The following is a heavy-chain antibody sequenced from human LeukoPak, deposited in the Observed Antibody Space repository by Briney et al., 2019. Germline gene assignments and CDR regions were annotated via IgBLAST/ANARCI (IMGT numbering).Heavy chain of an antibody. D-gene: IGHD3-22*01. J-gene: IGHJ4*02. CDR2: ISSSGSTI. V-gene: IGHV3-48*03. CDR1: GFTFSSYE. CDR3: ARAGSKYYYDSSGYFDY. Sequence: PGGSLRLSCAASGFTFSSYEMNWVRQAPGKGLEWVSYISSSGSTIYYADSVKGRFTISRDNAKNPLYLQMNSLRAEDTAVYYCARAGSKYYYDSSGYFDYWGQGTLVTVSS.